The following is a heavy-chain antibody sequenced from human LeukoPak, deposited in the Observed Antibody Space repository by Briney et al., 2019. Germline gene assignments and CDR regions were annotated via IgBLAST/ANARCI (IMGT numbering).Heavy chain of an antibody. CDR1: GGSISSNIW. D-gene: IGHD6-6*01. J-gene: IGHJ4*02. Sequence: PSGTLSLTSAVSGGSISSNIWWSWVRQPPGKGLEWIGEIYHSGGTNYNPSLKSRVTMSVDKSKNQFSLKLSSVTAADTAVYYCARGDSSSHFDYWGQGTLVTVSS. V-gene: IGHV4-4*02. CDR2: IYHSGGT. CDR3: ARGDSSSHFDY.